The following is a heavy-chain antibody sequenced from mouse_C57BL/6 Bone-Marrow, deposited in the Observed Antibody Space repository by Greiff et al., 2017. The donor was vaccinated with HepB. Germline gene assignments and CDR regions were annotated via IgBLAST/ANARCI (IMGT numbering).Heavy chain of an antibody. CDR3: AGSSYAMDY. CDR1: GFTFSDFC. V-gene: IGHV7-1*01. CDR2: SRNKANDYTT. J-gene: IGHJ4*01. Sequence: EVHLVESGGGLVQSGRSLRLSCATSGFTFSDFCMEWVRQAPGKGLEWIAASRNKANDYTTEYSASVKGRFIVSRDTSQSILYLQMNALRAEDTAIYYCAGSSYAMDYWGQGTSVTVSS. D-gene: IGHD1-1*01.